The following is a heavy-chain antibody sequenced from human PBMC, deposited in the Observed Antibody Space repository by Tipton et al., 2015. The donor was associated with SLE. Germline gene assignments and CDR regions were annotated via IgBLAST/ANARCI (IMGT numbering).Heavy chain of an antibody. D-gene: IGHD3-22*01. Sequence: QSGAEVKKPGASVKVSCKASGCTFVAYYIHWVRQAPGQGLEWMGWISAYNGNTNYAQKLQGRVTMTTDTSTRTAYMELRSLSLEEKAVYYCVIALCRYYDSTGYCSFVYWGQGTLVTVSS. J-gene: IGHJ4*02. CDR1: GCTFVAYY. CDR3: VIALCRYYDSTGYCSFVY. CDR2: ISAYNGNT. V-gene: IGHV1-18*01.